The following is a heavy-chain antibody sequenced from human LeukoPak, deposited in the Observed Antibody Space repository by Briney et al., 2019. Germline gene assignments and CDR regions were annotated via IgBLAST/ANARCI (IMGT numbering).Heavy chain of an antibody. J-gene: IGHJ4*02. V-gene: IGHV4-59*01. CDR3: ARGSSILTGYYNRNSYYFDY. D-gene: IGHD3-9*01. CDR2: IYYSGST. Sequence: PSETLSLTCTVSGGSISSYYWSWIRQPPGKGLEWIGYIYYSGSTNYNPSLKSRVTISVDTSKNQFSLKLSSVTAADTAVYYCARGSSILTGYYNRNSYYFDYWGQGTLVTVSS. CDR1: GGSISSYY.